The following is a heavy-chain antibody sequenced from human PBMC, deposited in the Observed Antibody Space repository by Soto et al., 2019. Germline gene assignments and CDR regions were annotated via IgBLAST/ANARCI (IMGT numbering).Heavy chain of an antibody. V-gene: IGHV1-18*01. J-gene: IGHJ5*02. CDR3: ARVGYCSSTSCYGVHWFDP. Sequence: ASVKVSCKASGYTFTSYGISWVRQAPGQGLEWMGWISAYNGNTNYAQKLQGRVTMTTDTSTSTAYMELRSLRSDDTAVYYCARVGYCSSTSCYGVHWFDPWGQGTLVTVS. D-gene: IGHD2-2*03. CDR2: ISAYNGNT. CDR1: GYTFTSYG.